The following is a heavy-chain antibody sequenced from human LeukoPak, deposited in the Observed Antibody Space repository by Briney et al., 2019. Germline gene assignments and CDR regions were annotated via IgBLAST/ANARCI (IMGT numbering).Heavy chain of an antibody. D-gene: IGHD5-12*01. CDR1: GYTFTGYY. V-gene: IGHV1-2*02. CDR2: INPNSGGT. J-gene: IGHJ4*02. CDR3: ARDQGEEWLRYYYFDY. Sequence: ASVKVSCKASGYTFTGYYMHWVRQAPGQGLEWMGWINPNSGGTNYAQKFQGRVTMTRDTSISTAYMELSRLRSDDTAVYYCARDQGEEWLRYYYFDYWGQGTLVTVSS.